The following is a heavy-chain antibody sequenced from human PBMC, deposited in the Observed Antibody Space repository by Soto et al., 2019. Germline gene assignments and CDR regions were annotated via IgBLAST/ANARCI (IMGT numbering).Heavy chain of an antibody. J-gene: IGHJ5*02. Sequence: PGRSLRLSCAASGFTFSSYAMHWVRQAPGKGLEWVAVISYDGSNKYYADSVKGRFTISRDNAKNTLYLQMNSLRAEDTAVYYCARERFTAGLQHNWLDPWGQGTLVTVSS. D-gene: IGHD6-13*01. CDR1: GFTFSSYA. V-gene: IGHV3-30*14. CDR3: ARERFTAGLQHNWLDP. CDR2: ISYDGSNK.